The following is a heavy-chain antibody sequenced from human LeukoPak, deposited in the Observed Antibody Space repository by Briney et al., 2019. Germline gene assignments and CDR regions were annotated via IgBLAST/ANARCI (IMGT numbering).Heavy chain of an antibody. CDR1: GFTFSSYA. V-gene: IGHV3-33*08. J-gene: IGHJ6*03. CDR2: IWYDGSNK. Sequence: GGSLRLSCAASGFTFSSYAMSWVRQAPGKGLEWVAVIWYDGSNKYYADSVKGRFTISRDNSKNTLYLQMNSLRAEDTAVYYCARGHHRRLWDLFNDMDVWGKGTTVIVSS. CDR3: ARGHHRRLWDLFNDMDV. D-gene: IGHD1-26*01.